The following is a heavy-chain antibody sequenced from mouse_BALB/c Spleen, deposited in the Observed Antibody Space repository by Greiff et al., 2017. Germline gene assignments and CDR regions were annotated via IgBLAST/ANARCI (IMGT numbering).Heavy chain of an antibody. J-gene: IGHJ1*01. CDR3: ARRLLPHWYFDV. V-gene: IGHV1-31*01. CDR2: INPYNGAT. Sequence: EVKLQESGPELVKPGASVKISCKASGYSFTGYYMHWVKQSHVKSLEWIGRINPYNGATSYNQNFKDKASLTVDKSSSTAYMELHSLTSEDSAVYYCARRLLPHWYFDVWGAGTTVTVSS. D-gene: IGHD2-3*01. CDR1: GYSFTGYY.